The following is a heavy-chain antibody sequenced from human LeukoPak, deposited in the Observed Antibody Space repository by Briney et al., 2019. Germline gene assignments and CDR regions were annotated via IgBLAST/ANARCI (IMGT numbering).Heavy chain of an antibody. D-gene: IGHD3-3*01. J-gene: IGHJ4*02. CDR1: GGSISSAGYH. Sequence: SETLSLTCTVSGGSISSAGYHWSWIRQHPGKGLEWIGYISNSGSTYSNPSLKSRVLISVDTSQNQFSLKLTYVTAADTAVYYCARENTISGEEYFLDYWGRGTLVTVSS. CDR3: ARENTISGEEYFLDY. V-gene: IGHV4-31*03. CDR2: ISNSGST.